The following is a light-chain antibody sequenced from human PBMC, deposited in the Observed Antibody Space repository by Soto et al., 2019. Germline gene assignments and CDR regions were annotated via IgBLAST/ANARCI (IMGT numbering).Light chain of an antibody. J-gene: IGLJ3*02. V-gene: IGLV4-69*01. CDR2: LNSDGSH. CDR1: SGHSSYA. CDR3: QTWGTGIQGV. Sequence: QPVLTQSPSASASLGASVKLTCTLSSGHSSYAIAWHQQQPEKGPRYLMKLNSDGSHSKGDGIPDRFSGSSSGAERYLTISSLHSEDEADYYCQTWGTGIQGVFGGGTKVTVL.